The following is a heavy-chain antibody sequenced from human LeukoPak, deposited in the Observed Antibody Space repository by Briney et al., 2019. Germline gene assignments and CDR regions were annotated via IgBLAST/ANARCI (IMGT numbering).Heavy chain of an antibody. V-gene: IGHV3-33*06. CDR1: GFTFSSYG. D-gene: IGHD3-10*01. CDR3: AKDETMVRGVTPGPDY. Sequence: PGRSLRLSCAASGFTFSSYGMHWVRQAPGKGLEWVAVIWYDGSNKYYADSVKGRFTISRDNSKNTLYLQMNSLRAEDTAVYYCAKDETMVRGVTPGPDYWGQGTLVTVSS. CDR2: IWYDGSNK. J-gene: IGHJ4*02.